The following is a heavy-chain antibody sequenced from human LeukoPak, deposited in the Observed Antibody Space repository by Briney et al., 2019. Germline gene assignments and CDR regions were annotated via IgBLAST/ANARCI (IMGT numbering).Heavy chain of an antibody. CDR3: AKDKRPVARGSSWFDY. Sequence: GGSLRLSCAASGFTFSSYAMSWVRQAPGKGLEWVSAISGSGGSTYYADSVKGRFTISRDNSKNTLYLRMNSLRAEDTAVYYCAKDKRPVARGSSWFDYWGQGTLVTVSS. D-gene: IGHD6-13*01. J-gene: IGHJ4*02. CDR2: ISGSGGST. CDR1: GFTFSSYA. V-gene: IGHV3-23*01.